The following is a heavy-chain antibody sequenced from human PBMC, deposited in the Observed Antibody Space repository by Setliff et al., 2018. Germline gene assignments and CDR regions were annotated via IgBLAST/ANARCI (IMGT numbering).Heavy chain of an antibody. CDR2: VYPGDSDT. D-gene: IGHD3-16*01. CDR3: ARHRWAIDDAFDI. V-gene: IGHV5-51*01. Sequence: GESLKISCQGFGYSFSRSWIVWVRQMPGRGLEWLGIVYPGDSDTRYNPSFQGQVTISVDKSIDTAYLQSSSLKASDTAMYYCARHRWAIDDAFDIWGQGTMVTVSS. J-gene: IGHJ3*02. CDR1: GYSFSRSW.